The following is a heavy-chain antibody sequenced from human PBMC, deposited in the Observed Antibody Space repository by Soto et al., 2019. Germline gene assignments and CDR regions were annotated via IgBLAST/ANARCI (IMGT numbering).Heavy chain of an antibody. Sequence: ASVKVSCKASGYTFTSYGISWVRQAPGQGLEWMGWISAYNGNTNYAQKLQGRVTMTTDTSTSTAYMELRSLRSDDTAVYYCARGGGDCSGGSCCLDFGAFDIWGQGTMVTVS. CDR2: ISAYNGNT. CDR3: ARGGGDCSGGSCCLDFGAFDI. CDR1: GYTFTSYG. D-gene: IGHD2-15*01. J-gene: IGHJ3*02. V-gene: IGHV1-18*01.